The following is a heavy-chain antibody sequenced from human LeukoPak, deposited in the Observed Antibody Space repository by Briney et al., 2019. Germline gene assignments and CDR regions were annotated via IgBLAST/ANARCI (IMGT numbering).Heavy chain of an antibody. J-gene: IGHJ4*02. CDR2: ISGSGGST. Sequence: GGSLRLSCAASGFTFSSHALSWVRQAPRKGLEWVSAISGSGGSTYYADSVKGRFTISRDNSKNTLYLQMNSLRAEDTAVYYCAKLGYCCGGNCYRTFDFWGQGTLVTVSS. V-gene: IGHV3-23*01. CDR3: AKLGYCCGGNCYRTFDF. CDR1: GFTFSSHA. D-gene: IGHD2-15*01.